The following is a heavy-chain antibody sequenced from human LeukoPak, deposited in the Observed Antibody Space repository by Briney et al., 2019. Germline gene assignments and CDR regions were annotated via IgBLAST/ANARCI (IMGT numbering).Heavy chain of an antibody. V-gene: IGHV3-23*01. J-gene: IGHJ4*02. CDR3: AKKTPGTHPFDS. D-gene: IGHD6-13*01. Sequence: GGSLRLSCAVSGITLSNYGMSWVRQAPGKGLEWVAGISGSGGSTNYADSVKGRFTISRDDSKNTLFLQMTSLRAEDTAVYYCAKKTPGTHPFDSWGQGTLVTVSP. CDR1: GITLSNYG. CDR2: ISGSGGST.